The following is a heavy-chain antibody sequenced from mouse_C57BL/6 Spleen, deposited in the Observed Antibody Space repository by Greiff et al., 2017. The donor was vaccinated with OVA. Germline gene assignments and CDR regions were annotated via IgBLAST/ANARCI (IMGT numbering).Heavy chain of an antibody. CDR1: GYAFSSSW. CDR2: IYPGDGDT. Sequence: VQLQQSGPELVKPGASVKISCKASGYAFSSSWMNWVKQRPGKGLEWIGRIYPGDGDTNYNGKFKGKATLTADTSSSTAYMQLSSLTAEDSAVYFCARCYYDYDGAMDYWGQGTTVTVSS. D-gene: IGHD2-4*01. V-gene: IGHV1-82*01. CDR3: ARCYYDYDGAMDY. J-gene: IGHJ4*01.